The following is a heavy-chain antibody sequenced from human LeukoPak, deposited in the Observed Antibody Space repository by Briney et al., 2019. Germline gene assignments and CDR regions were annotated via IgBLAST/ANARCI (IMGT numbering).Heavy chain of an antibody. V-gene: IGHV4-34*01. CDR2: INHSGST. CDR3: ARASWGITTVRGVTFDY. D-gene: IGHD3-10*01. Sequence: PSETLSLTCAVYGGSFSGYYWSWIRQPPGKGLEWIGEINHSGSTNYNPSLKSRVTISVDTSKNQFSLKLSSVTAADTAVYYCARASWGITTVRGVTFDYWGQGTLVTVSS. J-gene: IGHJ4*02. CDR1: GGSFSGYY.